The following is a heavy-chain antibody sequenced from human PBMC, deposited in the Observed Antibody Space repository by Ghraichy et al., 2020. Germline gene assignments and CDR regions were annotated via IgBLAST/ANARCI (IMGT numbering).Heavy chain of an antibody. CDR2: INHSGST. CDR1: GGSFSGYS. D-gene: IGHD3-3*01. V-gene: IGHV4-34*01. J-gene: IGHJ6*02. Sequence: GSLRLSCAVYGGSFSGYSWSWIRQPPGKGLEWIGEINHSGSTNYNPSLKSRVTISVDTSKNQFSLKLSSVTAADTAVYYCAGVTSFGVVMGMDVWGQGTTVTVSS. CDR3: AGVTSFGVVMGMDV.